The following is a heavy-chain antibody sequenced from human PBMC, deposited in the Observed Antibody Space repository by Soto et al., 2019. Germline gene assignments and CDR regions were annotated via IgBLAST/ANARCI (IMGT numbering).Heavy chain of an antibody. J-gene: IGHJ6*02. D-gene: IGHD2-8*01. CDR1: GYRFTDYH. CDR3: ARGDSTDCSNGVCSFFYNHDMDV. V-gene: IGHV1-2*04. Sequence: ASCKVSCKASGYRFTDYHIHWVRQAPGPGLEWLGRINPKSGGTSTAQKFQGWVTMTTDTSISTASMELTRLTSDDTAIYYCARGDSTDCSNGVCSFFYNHDMDVWGQGTTVTVSS. CDR2: INPKSGGT.